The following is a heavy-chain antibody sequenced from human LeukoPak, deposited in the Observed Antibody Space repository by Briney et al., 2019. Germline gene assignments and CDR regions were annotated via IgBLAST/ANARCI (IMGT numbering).Heavy chain of an antibody. CDR2: IYYSGNT. V-gene: IGHV4-59*12. CDR3: ARDGAGSSSSSVLRLGWFDP. D-gene: IGHD6-13*01. Sequence: SETLSLTCTVSGGSISSYYWSWIRQPPKKGLEWIGYIYYSGNTYYNPSLKSRVTISVDTSKNQFSLKLSSVTAADTAVYYCARDGAGSSSSSVLRLGWFDPWGQGTLVTVSS. J-gene: IGHJ5*02. CDR1: GGSISSYY.